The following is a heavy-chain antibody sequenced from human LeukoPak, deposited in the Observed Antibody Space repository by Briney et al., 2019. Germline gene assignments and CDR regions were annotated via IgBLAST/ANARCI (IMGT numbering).Heavy chain of an antibody. Sequence: GSLKVSCEASGYTFTGYYMHWVRQGPGQGLEWMWWINPNGGGTNYAQKFQSRVTIPRDTSNSTAYKELSRPRSDDTAAYYRARDRGLWFGESVGGWFDPWGQGTLVTVSS. J-gene: IGHJ5*02. CDR2: INPNGGGT. D-gene: IGHD3-10*01. V-gene: IGHV1-2*02. CDR1: GYTFTGYY. CDR3: ARDRGLWFGESVGGWFDP.